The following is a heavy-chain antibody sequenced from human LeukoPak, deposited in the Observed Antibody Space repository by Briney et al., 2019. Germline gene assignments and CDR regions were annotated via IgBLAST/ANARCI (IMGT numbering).Heavy chain of an antibody. Sequence: QTGGSLRLSCAASGLTFSIHWMNWVRQAPGKGLECVANINQDGSDKYYVDSVKGRFTISRDNTKNSLYLQMNSLRAEDTAVYYCVGGGYWGQGTLVTVSS. CDR3: VGGGY. CDR1: GLTFSIHW. CDR2: INQDGSDK. J-gene: IGHJ4*02. V-gene: IGHV3-7*01.